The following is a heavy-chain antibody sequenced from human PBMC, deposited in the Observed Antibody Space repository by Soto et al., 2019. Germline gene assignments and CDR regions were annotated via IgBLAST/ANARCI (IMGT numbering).Heavy chain of an antibody. V-gene: IGHV5-10-1*01. J-gene: IGHJ6*02. CDR3: ARPDPYYYYGMDV. CDR1: GYSFTSYW. Sequence: PGESLKISCTGSGYSFTSYWISWVRQMPGKGLDWMGRIDPSDSYTNYSPSFQGHVTISADKSISTAYLQWSSLKASDTAMYYCARPDPYYYYGMDVWGQGTTVTVSS. CDR2: IDPSDSYT.